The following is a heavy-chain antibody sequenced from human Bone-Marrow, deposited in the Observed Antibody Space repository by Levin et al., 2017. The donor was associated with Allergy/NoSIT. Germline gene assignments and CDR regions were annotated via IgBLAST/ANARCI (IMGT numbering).Heavy chain of an antibody. CDR2: ISGSGGST. Sequence: GGSLRLSCAASGFTFISYAMTWVRQAPGKGLEWVSAISGSGGSTYYADSVKGRFTISRDNSKNTLYLQMNSLRAEDTAVYYCAKGRLAYYYYGMDVWGQGTTVTVSS. CDR1: GFTFISYA. J-gene: IGHJ6*02. V-gene: IGHV3-23*01. D-gene: IGHD3-10*01. CDR3: AKGRLAYYYYGMDV.